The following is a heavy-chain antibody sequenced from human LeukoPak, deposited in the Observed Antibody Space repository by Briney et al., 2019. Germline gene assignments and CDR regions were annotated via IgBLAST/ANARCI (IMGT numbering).Heavy chain of an antibody. D-gene: IGHD3-16*01. CDR2: IIPVFGTA. V-gene: IGHV1-69*13. CDR3: AGGGNFDF. J-gene: IGHJ4*02. CDR1: GYTFTGYY. Sequence: GASVKVSCKASGYTFTGYYIHWVRQAPGQGLEWMGGIIPVFGTANYAQNFQGRVTITADESTSTVYMELTSLKSEDTAVYYCAGGGNFDFRGQGTLVTVSS.